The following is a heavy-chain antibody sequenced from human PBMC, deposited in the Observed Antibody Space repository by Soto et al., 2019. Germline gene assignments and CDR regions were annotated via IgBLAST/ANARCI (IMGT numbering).Heavy chain of an antibody. CDR2: IIPIFGTA. CDR3: ERDGGVRGVIPKWCDP. D-gene: IGHD3-10*01. V-gene: IGHV1-69*01. Sequence: QVQLVQSGAEVKKPGSSVKVSCKASGGTFSSYAISWVRQAPGQGLEWMGGIIPIFGTANYAQKFQGRVTITADETTSTAYMELSSLRSDDTAVYYCERDGGVRGVIPKWCDPWGQGTLVTVSS. J-gene: IGHJ5*02. CDR1: GGTFSSYA.